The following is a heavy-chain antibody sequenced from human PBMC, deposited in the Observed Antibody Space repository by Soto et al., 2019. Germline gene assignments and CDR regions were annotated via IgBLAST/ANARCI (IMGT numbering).Heavy chain of an antibody. D-gene: IGHD2-2*01. J-gene: IGHJ5*02. Sequence: SETLSLTCTVSGGSISSYYWSWIRQPPGKGLEWIGYIYYSGSTYYNPSLKSRVTISVDTSKNQFSLKLSSVTAADTAVYYCARRDPMPNWFDPWGQGTLVTVSS. CDR1: GGSISSYY. V-gene: IGHV4-59*08. CDR3: ARRDPMPNWFDP. CDR2: IYYSGST.